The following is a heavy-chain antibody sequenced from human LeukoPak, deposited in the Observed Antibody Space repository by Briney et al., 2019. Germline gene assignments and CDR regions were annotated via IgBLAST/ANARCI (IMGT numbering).Heavy chain of an antibody. CDR2: ITWDGGST. J-gene: IGHJ4*02. V-gene: IGHV3-43D*03. CDR1: GFTFDDYA. Sequence: GGSLRLSCAASGFTFDDYAMHWVRQAPGKGLEWVSVITWDGGSTYYADSVKGRFTISRDNAKNSLYLQMNSLRAEDTAVYYCARDASITMVRGDLGPIDYWGQGTLVTVSS. CDR3: ARDASITMVRGDLGPIDY. D-gene: IGHD3-10*01.